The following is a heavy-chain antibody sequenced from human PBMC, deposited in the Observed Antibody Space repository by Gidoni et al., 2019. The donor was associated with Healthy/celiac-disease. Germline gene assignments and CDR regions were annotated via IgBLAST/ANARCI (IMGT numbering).Heavy chain of an antibody. V-gene: IGHV5-10-1*03. Sequence: EVQLVQSGAEVKKPGESLRISCKGSGYSFTSYWISWVRQMPGKGLEWMGRIDPSDSYTNYSPSFQGHVTISADKSISTAYLQWSSLKASDTAMYYCARDIVVVPAAKGHYYGMDVWGQGTTVTVSS. J-gene: IGHJ6*02. CDR2: IDPSDSYT. D-gene: IGHD2-2*01. CDR1: GYSFTSYW. CDR3: ARDIVVVPAAKGHYYGMDV.